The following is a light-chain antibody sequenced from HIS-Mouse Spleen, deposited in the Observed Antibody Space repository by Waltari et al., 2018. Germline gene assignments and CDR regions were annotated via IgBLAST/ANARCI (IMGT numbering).Light chain of an antibody. Sequence: QSALTQPASVSGSPGQSITLSCTGTSSDVGSYNLLSWYQQHPGKAPKPMIYEGSKRPSGVSNRFSGSKSGNTASLTISGLQAEDEADYYCCSYAGSSTVVFGGGTKLTVL. CDR1: SSDVGSYNL. V-gene: IGLV2-23*01. CDR2: EGS. J-gene: IGLJ2*01. CDR3: CSYAGSSTVV.